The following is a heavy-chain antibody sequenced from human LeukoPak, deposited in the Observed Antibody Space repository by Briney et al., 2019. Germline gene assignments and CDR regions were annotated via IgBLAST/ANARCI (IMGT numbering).Heavy chain of an antibody. CDR2: INSDGSST. J-gene: IGHJ4*02. D-gene: IGHD3-9*01. CDR1: GFTFSSYW. CDR3: ARDGGYDILTGYPSDY. Sequence: GGSLRPSCAASGFTFSSYWMHWVRQAPGKGLVWVSRINSDGSSTSYADSVKGRFTISRDNAKNTLYLQMNSLRAEDTAVYYCARDGGYDILTGYPSDYWGQGTLVTVSS. V-gene: IGHV3-74*01.